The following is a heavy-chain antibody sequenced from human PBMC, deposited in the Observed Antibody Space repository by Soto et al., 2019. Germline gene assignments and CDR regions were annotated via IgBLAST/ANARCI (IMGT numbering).Heavy chain of an antibody. CDR3: ARDPMTTVTTMDH. CDR2: INAGNGNT. Sequence: QVQLVQSGAEVKKPGASVKVSCKASGYTFTSYAMHWVRQATGQRLEWMGWINAGNGNTKYSQKFQGRVTITRDTSASTAYMELSSLRSEDTAVYYCARDPMTTVTTMDHWGQGTLVTVSS. V-gene: IGHV1-3*01. J-gene: IGHJ4*02. D-gene: IGHD4-17*01. CDR1: GYTFTSYA.